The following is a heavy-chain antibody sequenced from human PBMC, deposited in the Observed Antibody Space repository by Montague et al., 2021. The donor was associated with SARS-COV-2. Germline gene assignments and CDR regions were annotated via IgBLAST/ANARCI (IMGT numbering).Heavy chain of an antibody. CDR2: IDWDDDK. CDR1: GFSLSTSGMC. J-gene: IGHJ4*02. D-gene: IGHD3-9*01. Sequence: PALVKPTQTLTLTCTFSGFSLSTSGMCVSWICQPPGKALEWLARIDWDDDKYYSTSLKTRLTISKDTSKNQVVLTMTNMDPVDTATYYCARIWYDILTGYQTLFDYWGQGTLVTVSS. CDR3: ARIWYDILTGYQTLFDY. V-gene: IGHV2-70*11.